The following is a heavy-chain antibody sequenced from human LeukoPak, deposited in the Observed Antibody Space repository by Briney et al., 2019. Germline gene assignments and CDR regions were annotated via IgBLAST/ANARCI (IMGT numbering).Heavy chain of an antibody. CDR3: ARDFYGDDGHHPFDY. CDR1: GGSISNYY. V-gene: IGHV4-4*07. CDR2: IYASGSA. J-gene: IGHJ4*02. Sequence: PSETLSLTCSVSGGSISNYYWNWLRQRAGKGLEWIGRIYASGSANYNPSLKSRVTISMDKSKNHFSLNLKSVTAADTAFYYCARDFYGDDGHHPFDYWGQGIQVTVSS. D-gene: IGHD2/OR15-2a*01.